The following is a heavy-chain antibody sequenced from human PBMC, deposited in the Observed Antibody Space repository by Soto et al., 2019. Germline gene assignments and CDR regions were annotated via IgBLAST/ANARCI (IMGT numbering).Heavy chain of an antibody. D-gene: IGHD3-16*01. CDR2: ISWNSGSI. J-gene: IGHJ6*02. CDR3: AKDTRGYYYYGMDV. CDR1: GFTFDDYA. Sequence: GGSLRLSCAASGFTFDDYAMHWVRQAPGKGLEWVSGISWNSGSICYADSVKGRFTISRDNAKNSLYLQMNSLRAEDTALYYCAKDTRGYYYYGMDVWGQGTTVTVSS. V-gene: IGHV3-9*01.